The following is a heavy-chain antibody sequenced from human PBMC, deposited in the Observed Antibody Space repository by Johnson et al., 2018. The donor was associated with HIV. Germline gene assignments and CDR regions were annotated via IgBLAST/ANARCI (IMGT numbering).Heavy chain of an antibody. CDR1: GFTFSNYW. CDR3: ARVEPIRRAIDAFDI. Sequence: VQLVESGGGLVQPGGSLRLSCAASGFTFSNYWMSWVRQAPGKGLEWVANIKQDGSEKYYVDSVKGRLTISRDNAKNSLYLQLNSLRAEDTAVYYCARVEPIRRAIDAFDIWGQGTMVTVSS. V-gene: IGHV3-7*01. J-gene: IGHJ3*02. CDR2: IKQDGSEK.